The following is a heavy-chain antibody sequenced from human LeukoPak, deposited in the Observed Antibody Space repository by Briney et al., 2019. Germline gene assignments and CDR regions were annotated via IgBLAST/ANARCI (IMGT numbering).Heavy chain of an antibody. CDR3: ATRHDYGGKPGHHNWFDP. V-gene: IGHV4-34*01. Sequence: PSETLSLTCAVSGGSFSGYYWSWIRQPPGKGLEWIGEINHSGSTNYNPSLKSRVTISVDTSKNQFSLKLSSVTAADTAVYDCATRHDYGGKPGHHNWFDPWGQGTLVTVSS. CDR1: GGSFSGYY. D-gene: IGHD4-23*01. J-gene: IGHJ5*02. CDR2: INHSGST.